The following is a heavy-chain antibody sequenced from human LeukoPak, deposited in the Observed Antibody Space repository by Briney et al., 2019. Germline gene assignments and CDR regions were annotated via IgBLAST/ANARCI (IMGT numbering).Heavy chain of an antibody. Sequence: PGGSLRLSCAASGFTFSSYGMHWVRQAPGKGLEWVAVISYDGSNKYYADSVKGRFTISRDSSKNTLYLQMNSLRAEDTAVYYCAKDRIAAAGTGYDYWGQGTLVTVSS. CDR3: AKDRIAAAGTGYDY. V-gene: IGHV3-30*18. CDR1: GFTFSSYG. J-gene: IGHJ4*02. D-gene: IGHD6-13*01. CDR2: ISYDGSNK.